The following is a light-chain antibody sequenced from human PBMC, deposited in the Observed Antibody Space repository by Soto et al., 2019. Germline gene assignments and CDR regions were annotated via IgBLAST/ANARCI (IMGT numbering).Light chain of an antibody. V-gene: IGKV3-11*01. Sequence: EIVLTQSPATLSLSPGERATLSCRASQSVKNYLAWYQQKPGPAPRLLIYDISNRATGIPARFSGSGSGADFTLTISSLEAEDFAVYYCQQRNNWPWLTFGGGTRVEIK. J-gene: IGKJ4*01. CDR1: QSVKNY. CDR3: QQRNNWPWLT. CDR2: DIS.